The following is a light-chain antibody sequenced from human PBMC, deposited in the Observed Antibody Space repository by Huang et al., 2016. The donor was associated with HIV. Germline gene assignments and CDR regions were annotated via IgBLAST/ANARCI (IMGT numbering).Light chain of an antibody. CDR2: AAS. CDR3: HQYYTAPYT. J-gene: IGKJ2*01. CDR1: QDISNS. Sequence: IQMTQSTSSLSASVGDRVTITCRASQDISNSLAWYQQKPGKAPDLILYAASILESGVPSKFSGGGSGTAYTLTISSLQPEDFATYYCHQYYTAPYTFGQGTKVEI. V-gene: IGKV1-NL1*01.